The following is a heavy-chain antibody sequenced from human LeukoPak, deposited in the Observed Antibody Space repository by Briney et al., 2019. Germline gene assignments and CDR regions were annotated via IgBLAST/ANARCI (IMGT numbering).Heavy chain of an antibody. CDR2: ITSSGDDI. CDR3: ASDIVATSGDF. D-gene: IGHD5-12*01. CDR1: GFTFSDYY. J-gene: IGHJ4*02. Sequence: GGSLRLSCAASGFTFSDYYMSWIRQAPGKGLEWVAYITSSGDDIYYADSVKGRFTIPRDNAENALFLRMSSLRVEDTATYYCASDIVATSGDFWGQGTLVSVSS. V-gene: IGHV3-11*01.